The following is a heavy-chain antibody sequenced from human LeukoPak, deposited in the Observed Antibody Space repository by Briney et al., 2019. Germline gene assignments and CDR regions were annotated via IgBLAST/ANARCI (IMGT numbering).Heavy chain of an antibody. Sequence: ASVKVSCKASGYSFTGYYMHWVRQAPGQGLEWMGWIYPHTGGTNYAQKFQDRVTMTRDTSISTAYMELSRLRSDDTAVYYCAPGYCSSTSCWAEYFQHWGQGTLVTVSS. CDR3: APGYCSSTSCWAEYFQH. D-gene: IGHD2-2*01. CDR2: IYPHTGGT. V-gene: IGHV1-2*02. J-gene: IGHJ1*01. CDR1: GYSFTGYY.